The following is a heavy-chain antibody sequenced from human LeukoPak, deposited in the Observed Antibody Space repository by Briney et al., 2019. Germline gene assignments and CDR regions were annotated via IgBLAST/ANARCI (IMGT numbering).Heavy chain of an antibody. D-gene: IGHD3-9*01. CDR2: INPNSGGT. CDR1: GYTFTGYY. CDR3: ARAVLPYDILTGYSYYYYYMDV. V-gene: IGHV1-2*02. Sequence: ASVKVSCKASGYTFTGYYMHWVRQAPGQGLEWMGWINPNSGGTNYAQKFQGRVTMTRDTSISTAYMELSRLRSDDTAVYYCARAVLPYDILTGYSYYYYYMDVWGKGTTVTISS. J-gene: IGHJ6*03.